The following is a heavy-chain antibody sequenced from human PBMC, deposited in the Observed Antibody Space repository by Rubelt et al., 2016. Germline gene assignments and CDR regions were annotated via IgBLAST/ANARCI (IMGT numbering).Heavy chain of an antibody. J-gene: IGHJ3*02. Sequence: QVQLQKSGPGLVKPSQTLSLTCSVSGGSISNTRYYWSWIRQLPDKGLEYIGYIYYRGSTYYNRALKCRVTISVETAKNQFSLKLTSGTVADTAVYYCARDPPWDEGNACDIWGQGTMVTVSS. CDR3: ARDPPWDEGNACDI. V-gene: IGHV4-31*03. CDR1: GGSISNTRYY. D-gene: IGHD1-26*01. CDR2: IYYRGST.